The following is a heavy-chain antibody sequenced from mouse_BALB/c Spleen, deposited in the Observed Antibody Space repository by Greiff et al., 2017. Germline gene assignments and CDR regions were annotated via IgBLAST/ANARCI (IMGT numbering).Heavy chain of an antibody. Sequence: QVQLKESGPGLVQPSQSLSITCTVSGFSLTSYGVHWVRQSPGKGLEWLGVIWSGGSTDYNAAFISRLSISKDNSKSQVFFKMNSLQADDTAIYYCARNWRAYNYDGAMDYWGQGTSVTVSS. CDR1: GFSLTSYG. D-gene: IGHD2-12*01. CDR2: IWSGGST. J-gene: IGHJ4*01. V-gene: IGHV2-4-1*01. CDR3: ARNWRAYNYDGAMDY.